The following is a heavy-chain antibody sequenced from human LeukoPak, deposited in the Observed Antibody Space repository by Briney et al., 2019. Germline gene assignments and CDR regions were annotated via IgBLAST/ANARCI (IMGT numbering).Heavy chain of an antibody. D-gene: IGHD3-10*01. J-gene: IGHJ5*02. Sequence: SETLSLTCTVSGGSISSGGYYWSWIRQHPGKGLEWIGYIYYSGSTYYNPSLKSRVTISVDTSKNQFSLKLSSVTAADTAVYYCARRLRVRGAKVGWFDPWGQGTLVTVSS. CDR2: IYYSGST. V-gene: IGHV4-31*03. CDR1: GGSISSGGYY. CDR3: ARRLRVRGAKVGWFDP.